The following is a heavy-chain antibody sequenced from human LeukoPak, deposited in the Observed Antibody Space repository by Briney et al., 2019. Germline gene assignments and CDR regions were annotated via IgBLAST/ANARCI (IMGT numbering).Heavy chain of an antibody. J-gene: IGHJ4*02. CDR1: GFTFSDYY. CDR2: ISSISSYT. D-gene: IGHD3-16*02. V-gene: IGHV3-11*05. CDR3: ARDGYLPDYVWGSYRPDFDY. Sequence: KPGGSLRLSCAASGFTFSDYYMSWIRQAPGKGLEWVSYISSISSYTNYADSVKGRFTISRDNAKNSLYLQMNSLRAEDTAVYYCARDGYLPDYVWGSYRPDFDYWGQGTLVTVSS.